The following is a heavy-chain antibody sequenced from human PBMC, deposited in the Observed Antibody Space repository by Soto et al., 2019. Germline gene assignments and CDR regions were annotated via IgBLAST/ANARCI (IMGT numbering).Heavy chain of an antibody. CDR2: ISGSGGST. J-gene: IGHJ4*02. V-gene: IGHV3-23*01. CDR1: GFTFSSYA. D-gene: IGHD2-15*01. Sequence: EVQLLESGGGLVQPGESLRLSCAASGFTFSSYAMSCVRQAPGKGLEWVSAISGSGGSTYYADYVKGRFTISRDNSKNTLYLQMNSLRAEDTAVYYCANQRMSTPHWGQGTLVTVSS. CDR3: ANQRMSTPH.